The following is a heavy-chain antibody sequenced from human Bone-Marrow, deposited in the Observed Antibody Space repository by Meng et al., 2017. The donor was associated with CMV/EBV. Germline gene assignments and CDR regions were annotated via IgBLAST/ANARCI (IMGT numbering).Heavy chain of an antibody. CDR3: ARRAYYDFWSGYYYYYYGMDV. J-gene: IGHJ6*01. CDR1: GFTFSSYE. V-gene: IGHV3-48*03. D-gene: IGHD3-3*01. Sequence: GESLKISCAASGFTFSSYEMNWVRQAPGKGLEWVSYISSSGSTIYYADSVKGRFTISRDNAKNSLYLQMNSLRAEDTAVYYCARRAYYDFWSGYYYYYYGMDVWGQGPTVTGYS. CDR2: ISSSGSTI.